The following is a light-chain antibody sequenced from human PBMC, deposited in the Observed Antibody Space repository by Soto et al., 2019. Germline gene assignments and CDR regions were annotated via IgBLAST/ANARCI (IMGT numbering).Light chain of an antibody. CDR3: QQRNIWPPVT. CDR1: QSIGSY. CDR2: DAS. J-gene: IGKJ5*01. V-gene: IGKV3-11*01. Sequence: ENVLTQSPATLSLSPGERATLSCRASQSIGSYLAWYQQKPGQAPRLLIYDASNRAPGIPARFSGSGSETDFTLTISSLEPEDSAVYYCQQRNIWPPVTFGQGTRLEIK.